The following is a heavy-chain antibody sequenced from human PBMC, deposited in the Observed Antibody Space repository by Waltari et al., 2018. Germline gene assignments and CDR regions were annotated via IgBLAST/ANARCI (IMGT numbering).Heavy chain of an antibody. CDR2: MNPNSGNT. CDR3: ARTPYSGSTYGMDV. CDR1: GYTFTSYD. Sequence: QVQLVQSGAEVKKPGASVKVSCQASGYTFTSYDINWVRPATGQGLEWMGWMNPNSGNTGYAQKFQGRVTITRNTSISTAYMELSSLRSEDTAVYYCARTPYSGSTYGMDVWGQGTTVTVSS. J-gene: IGHJ6*02. V-gene: IGHV1-8*03. D-gene: IGHD1-26*01.